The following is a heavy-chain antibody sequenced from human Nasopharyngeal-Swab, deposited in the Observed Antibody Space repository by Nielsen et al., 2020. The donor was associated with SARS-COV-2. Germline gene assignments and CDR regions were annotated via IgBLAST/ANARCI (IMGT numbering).Heavy chain of an antibody. CDR1: GGSISSGGYY. CDR3: ARAYGDYPYWADY. Sequence: SETLSLTCTVSGGSISSGGYYWSWIRQHPGKCLEWIGYIYYSGSTNYNPSLKSRVTISVDTSKNQFSLKLSSVTAADTAVYYCARAYGDYPYWADYWGQGTLVTVSS. J-gene: IGHJ4*02. V-gene: IGHV4-31*03. D-gene: IGHD4-17*01. CDR2: IYYSGST.